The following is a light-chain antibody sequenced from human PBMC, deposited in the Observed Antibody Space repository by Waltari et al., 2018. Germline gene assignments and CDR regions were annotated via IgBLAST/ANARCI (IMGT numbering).Light chain of an antibody. CDR1: SSDVGSYNL. CDR3: CSYAGSSTSVV. Sequence: QSALTQPASVSGSPGQSITISCTGTSSDVGSYNLVSWYQQHPGKAPKLMIYEVGKRPPGVSSRVPGSKSGNTASLTISGLQAEDEADYYCCSYAGSSTSVVFGGGTKLTVL. V-gene: IGLV2-23*02. CDR2: EVG. J-gene: IGLJ2*01.